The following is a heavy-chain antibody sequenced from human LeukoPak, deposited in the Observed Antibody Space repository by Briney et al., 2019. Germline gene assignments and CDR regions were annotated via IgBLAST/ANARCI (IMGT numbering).Heavy chain of an antibody. D-gene: IGHD2-2*01. Sequence: GGSLRLSCAACGFTFSDYSIHWVRQAPGKGVEGVSYISSDSSTINYAHSVNGRFTLSRDNAKNSLFLQMNNLRDRDTAVYHCARDYHYAFGFWGQGTMVSVSS. J-gene: IGHJ3*01. V-gene: IGHV3-48*02. CDR1: GFTFSDYS. CDR3: ARDYHYAFGF. CDR2: ISSDSSTI.